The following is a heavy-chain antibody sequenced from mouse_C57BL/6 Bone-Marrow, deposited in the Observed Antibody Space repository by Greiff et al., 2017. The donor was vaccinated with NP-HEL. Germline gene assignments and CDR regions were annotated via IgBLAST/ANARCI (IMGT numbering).Heavy chain of an antibody. CDR3: ARKRDLIYDGYHFDV. Sequence: VQLQQSGPGLVAPSQSLSITCTVSGFSLTSYAISWVRQPPGKGLEWLGVIWTGGGTNYNSALKSRLSISKDNSKSQVFLKMNSLQTDDTARYYCARKRDLIYDGYHFDVWGTGTTVTVSS. V-gene: IGHV2-9-1*01. CDR2: IWTGGGT. J-gene: IGHJ1*03. D-gene: IGHD2-3*01. CDR1: GFSLTSYA.